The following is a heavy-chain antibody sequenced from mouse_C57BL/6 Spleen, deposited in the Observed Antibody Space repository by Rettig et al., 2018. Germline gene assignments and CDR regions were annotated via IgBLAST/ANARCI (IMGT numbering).Heavy chain of an antibody. J-gene: IGHJ3*01. Sequence: FTDYEMHWVKQTPVHGLEWIGAIDPETGGTAYNQKFKGKAILTADKSSSTAYMELRSLTSEDSAVYYCTTHLAYWGQGTLVTVSA. CDR1: FTDYE. V-gene: IGHV1-15*01. CDR3: TTHLAY. CDR2: IDPETGGT.